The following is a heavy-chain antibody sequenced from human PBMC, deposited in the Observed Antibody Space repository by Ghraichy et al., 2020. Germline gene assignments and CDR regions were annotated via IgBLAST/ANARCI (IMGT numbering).Heavy chain of an antibody. CDR2: ISTYNGNT. CDR1: GYTFTSQG. V-gene: IGHV1-18*01. Sequence: ASAKVSCKASGYTFTSQGVSWVRQAPGQGLEWMGWISTYNGNTNYAQNLQGRVTMTTDTSTSTAYMELRSLRSDDTAVYYCARDHGMDVWGQGTTVTVSS. D-gene: IGHD5-24*01. J-gene: IGHJ6*02. CDR3: ARDHGMDV.